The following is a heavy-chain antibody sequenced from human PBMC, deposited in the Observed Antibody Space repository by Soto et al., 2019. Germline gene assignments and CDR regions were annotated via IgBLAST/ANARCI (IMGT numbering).Heavy chain of an antibody. V-gene: IGHV3-48*02. D-gene: IGHD3-3*01. CDR1: GFTFSSYS. CDR3: ARDPGMVTWSGYRMNYYGMDV. Sequence: GGSLRLSCAASGFTFSSYSMNWVRQAPGKGLEWVSYISSSSSTIYYADSVKGRFTISRDNAKNSLYLQMNSLRDEDTAVYYCARDPGMVTWSGYRMNYYGMDVWGQGTTVTVSS. CDR2: ISSSSSTI. J-gene: IGHJ6*02.